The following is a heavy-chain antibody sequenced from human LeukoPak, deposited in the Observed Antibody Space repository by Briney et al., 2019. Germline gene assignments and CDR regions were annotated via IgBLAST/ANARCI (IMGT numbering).Heavy chain of an antibody. J-gene: IGHJ3*02. CDR3: AKDGGDFDWLLFRSSRAFDI. CDR2: IYSGGST. CDR1: GFTVSSNY. Sequence: GGSLRLSCAASGFTVSSNYMSWVRQAPGKGLEWVSVIYSGGSTYYADSVKGRFTISRDNSKNTLYLQMNSLRAEDTAVYYCAKDGGDFDWLLFRSSRAFDIWGQGTMVTVSS. V-gene: IGHV3-53*01. D-gene: IGHD3-9*01.